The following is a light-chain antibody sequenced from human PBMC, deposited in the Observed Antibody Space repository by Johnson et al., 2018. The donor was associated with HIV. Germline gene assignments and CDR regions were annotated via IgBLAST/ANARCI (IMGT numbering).Light chain of an antibody. J-gene: IGLJ1*01. V-gene: IGLV1-51*01. Sequence: HSVLTQPPSVSAAPGQKVTVSCSGSTSNIGNNYVSWYQQLPGTAPKLLIYDNNKRPSGIPDRFSASKSCTSATLDITGRQTGDEADYYCGAWDSGLSAGHVFGAGTEVTVL. CDR2: DNN. CDR1: TSNIGNNY. CDR3: GAWDSGLSAGHV.